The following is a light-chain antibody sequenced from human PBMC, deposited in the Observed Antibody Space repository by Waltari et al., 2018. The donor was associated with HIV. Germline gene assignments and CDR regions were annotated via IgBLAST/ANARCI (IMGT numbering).Light chain of an antibody. CDR3: QQYNNWPGIT. CDR2: GAS. Sequence: EILMTQSPATLSVSPGERATLSCRASQSINNNLAWYQQKPGQAPRLLIYGASTGAPGVPARFSGSGSGTEFTLTISSLQSEDFAVYYCQQYNNWPGITFGPGTKVDIK. CDR1: QSINNN. V-gene: IGKV3-15*01. J-gene: IGKJ3*01.